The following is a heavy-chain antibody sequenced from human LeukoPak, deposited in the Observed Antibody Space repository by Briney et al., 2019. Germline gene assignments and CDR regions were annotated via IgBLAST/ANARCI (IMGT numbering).Heavy chain of an antibody. D-gene: IGHD2-15*01. J-gene: IGHJ4*02. CDR1: GFTFSSHN. V-gene: IGHV3-21*01. Sequence: KPGGSLRLSCAASGFTFSSHNMNWVRQAPGKGLEWVSSISGSSRYIYYADSLKGRFTISRDNAKNSLYLQMISLRAEDTAVYYCARGYCSGVSCSGFDYWGQGTLVTVSS. CDR3: ARGYCSGVSCSGFDY. CDR2: ISGSSRYI.